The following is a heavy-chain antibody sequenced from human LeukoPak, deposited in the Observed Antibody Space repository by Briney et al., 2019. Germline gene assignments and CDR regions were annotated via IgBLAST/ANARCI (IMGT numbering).Heavy chain of an antibody. CDR1: GFTFSSYS. V-gene: IGHV3-48*01. D-gene: IGHD2-8*02. CDR2: ISSSSSTI. CDR3: ARDLYPGGGDAGAFDY. J-gene: IGHJ4*02. Sequence: GGSLRLSCAASGFTFSSYSMNWVRQAPGKGLEWVSYISSSSSTIYYADSVKGRFTISRDDAKNSLYLQMNSLRAEDTAVYYCARDLYPGGGDAGAFDYWGQGTLVTVSS.